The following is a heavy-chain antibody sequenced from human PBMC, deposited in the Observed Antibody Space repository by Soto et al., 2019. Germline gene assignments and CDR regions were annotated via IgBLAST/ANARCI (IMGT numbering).Heavy chain of an antibody. J-gene: IGHJ2*01. CDR1: GGSVSTGVHY. CDR3: ARGYYTSWYWFDR. CDR2: IYYSGST. V-gene: IGHV4-61*08. D-gene: IGHD6-13*01. Sequence: QVQLQESGPGLVKPSETLSLTCTVSVSGGSVSTGVHYWSWIRQPPGKGLEWIGYIYYSGSTNYNPSLKSRVTISVDTSKNQFSLKLTSVTAAETAVYYCARGYYTSWYWFDRWGRGTLVTVSS.